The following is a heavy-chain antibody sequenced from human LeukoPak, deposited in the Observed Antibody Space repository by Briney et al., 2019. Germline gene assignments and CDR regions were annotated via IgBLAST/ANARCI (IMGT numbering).Heavy chain of an antibody. D-gene: IGHD6-13*01. Sequence: SETLSLTCTVSGGSISSSSYYWSWIRQPAGKGLEWIGRIYTSGSTNHNPSLKSRVTISVDTSKNQFSLKLSSVTAADTAVYYCARHDDSSWYWGQGTLVTVSS. V-gene: IGHV4-61*02. CDR1: GGSISSSSYY. J-gene: IGHJ4*02. CDR2: IYTSGST. CDR3: ARHDDSSWY.